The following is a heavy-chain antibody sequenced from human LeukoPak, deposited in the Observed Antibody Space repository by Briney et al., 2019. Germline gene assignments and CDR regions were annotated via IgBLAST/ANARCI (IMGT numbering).Heavy chain of an antibody. CDR1: GFTFSSYA. J-gene: IGHJ4*02. CDR3: AKQPIAAAGIQYYFDY. D-gene: IGHD6-13*01. V-gene: IGHV3-23*01. Sequence: PGGSLRLSCAASGFTFSSYAMSWVRQAPGKGLEWVSAISGSGGSTYYADSVKGRFTISRDNSKNTLYLKMNSLRAEDTAVYYCAKQPIAAAGIQYYFDYWGQGTLVTVSS. CDR2: ISGSGGST.